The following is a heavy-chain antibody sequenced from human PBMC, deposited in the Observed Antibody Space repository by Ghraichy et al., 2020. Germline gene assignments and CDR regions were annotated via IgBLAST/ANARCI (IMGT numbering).Heavy chain of an antibody. CDR3: AREWTDYGDYFGTIDY. D-gene: IGHD4-17*01. V-gene: IGHV1-69*13. CDR1: GGTFSSYA. Sequence: SVKVSCKASGGTFSSYAISWVRQAPGQGLEWMGGIIPLFGTANYAQKFQGRVTITADESTSTAYMELSSLRSEDTAVYYCAREWTDYGDYFGTIDYWGQGTLVTVSS. J-gene: IGHJ4*02. CDR2: IIPLFGTA.